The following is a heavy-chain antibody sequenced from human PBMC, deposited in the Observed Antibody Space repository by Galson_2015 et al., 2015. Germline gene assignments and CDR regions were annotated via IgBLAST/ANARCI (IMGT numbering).Heavy chain of an antibody. CDR1: GGTFSSYA. V-gene: IGHV1-69*13. D-gene: IGHD5-24*01. CDR2: IITIFGTA. J-gene: IGHJ3*02. CDR3: ARDRCPDDYNPRYAFDI. Sequence: SVKVSCKASGGTFSSYAINWVRQAPGQGLEWMGGIITIFGTADYAQKFQGRVTITADESTSTAYMDMSSLRSEDTAVYYCARDRCPDDYNPRYAFDIWGQGTMVTVSS.